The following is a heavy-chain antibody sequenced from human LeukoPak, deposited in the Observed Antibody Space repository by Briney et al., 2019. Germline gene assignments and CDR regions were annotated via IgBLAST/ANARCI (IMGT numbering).Heavy chain of an antibody. J-gene: IGHJ3*02. CDR2: IYYSGSS. Sequence: GSLRLSCAASGFTFSSYEMNWVRQAPGKGLEWIGSIYYSGSSYYNPSLKSRVAILLDRPKTQFSLRLSSVTAADTAVYYCARGTYGSGTYDDAFEIWGQGTMVTVSS. CDR3: ARGTYGSGTYDDAFEI. V-gene: IGHV4-59*12. D-gene: IGHD3-10*01. CDR1: GFTFSSYE.